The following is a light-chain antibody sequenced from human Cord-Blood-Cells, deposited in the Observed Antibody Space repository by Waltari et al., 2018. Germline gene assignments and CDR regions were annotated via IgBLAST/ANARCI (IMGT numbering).Light chain of an antibody. CDR3: QQRSNWPLT. V-gene: IGKV3-11*01. Sequence: VLTQSPATLSLSPGERATLSCRASQSVSSYLAWYPQKPGQAPRLLIYDASNRATGIPARFSGSGSGTDFTLTISSLEPEDFAVYYCQQRSNWPLTFGGGTKVEIK. CDR1: QSVSSY. CDR2: DAS. J-gene: IGKJ4*01.